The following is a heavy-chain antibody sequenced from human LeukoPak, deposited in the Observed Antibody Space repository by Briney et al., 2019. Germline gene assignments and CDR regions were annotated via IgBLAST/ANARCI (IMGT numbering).Heavy chain of an antibody. J-gene: IGHJ6*02. CDR2: INPNSGGT. V-gene: IGHV1-2*02. D-gene: IGHD1-14*01. Sequence: VASVKVSCKASGYTFTGYYMHWVRQAPGQGLEWMGWINPNSGGTNYAQKFQGRVTMTRDTSISTAYMELGRLRSDDTAVYYCARTNQAFSDLLYYYGMDVWGQGTTVTVSS. CDR1: GYTFTGYY. CDR3: ARTNQAFSDLLYYYGMDV.